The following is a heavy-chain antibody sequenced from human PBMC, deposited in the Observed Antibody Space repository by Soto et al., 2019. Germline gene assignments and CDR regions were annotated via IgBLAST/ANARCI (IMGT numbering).Heavy chain of an antibody. D-gene: IGHD2-15*01. V-gene: IGHV3-53*04. CDR3: ARGLVVAATAHAFDI. Sequence: EVQLVESGGGLVQPGGSLRLSCAASGFTVSSNYMSWVRQAPGKGLEWVSVIYSGGSTYYADSVKGRFTISRHNSKNTLYLQMNSLRAEDTAVYYCARGLVVAATAHAFDIWGQGTMVTVSS. CDR2: IYSGGST. J-gene: IGHJ3*02. CDR1: GFTVSSNY.